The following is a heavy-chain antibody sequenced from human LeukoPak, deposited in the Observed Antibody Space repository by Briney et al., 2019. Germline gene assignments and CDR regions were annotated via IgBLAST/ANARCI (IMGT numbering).Heavy chain of an antibody. Sequence: ASVKVSCKASGYTFTSYYMHWVRQAPGQALEWMGRINPSGGSTSYAQKFKGRVTMTRDTSTSTVYMELSSLRSEDTAVYYCARSLLDYGDFVYYYYGMDVWGQGTTVTVSS. J-gene: IGHJ6*02. V-gene: IGHV1-46*01. CDR3: ARSLLDYGDFVYYYYGMDV. CDR1: GYTFTSYY. D-gene: IGHD4-17*01. CDR2: INPSGGST.